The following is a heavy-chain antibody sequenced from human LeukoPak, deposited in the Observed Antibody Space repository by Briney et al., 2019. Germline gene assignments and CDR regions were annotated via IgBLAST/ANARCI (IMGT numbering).Heavy chain of an antibody. CDR2: FYYSGST. CDR3: ARRTRDGYDSSGYCTF. D-gene: IGHD3-22*01. V-gene: IGHV4-59*12. J-gene: IGHJ4*02. Sequence: PSETLSLTCTVSGGSITSYYWSWIRQPPGKGREWIGYFYYSGSTNYNPPLKSRVTISVDTTKNQFSLKLSSVTAADTAVYYCARRTRDGYDSSGYCTFWGQGTLVTVSS. CDR1: GGSITSYY.